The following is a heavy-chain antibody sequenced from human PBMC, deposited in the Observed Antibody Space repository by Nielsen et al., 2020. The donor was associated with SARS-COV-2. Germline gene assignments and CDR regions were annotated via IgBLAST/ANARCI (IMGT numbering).Heavy chain of an antibody. J-gene: IGHJ4*02. V-gene: IGHV3-23*01. CDR3: AKNSAAATNGLDY. D-gene: IGHD6-13*01. CDR1: GFTFSNYA. CDR2: IGGSGRDT. Sequence: LSLTCAASGFTFSNYAMTWVRQAPGKGLEWVSGIGGSGRDTYYANSVKGRFTISRDNSRNTLYLQMNSLTAEDTAVYYCAKNSAAATNGLDYWGQGTLVTVSS.